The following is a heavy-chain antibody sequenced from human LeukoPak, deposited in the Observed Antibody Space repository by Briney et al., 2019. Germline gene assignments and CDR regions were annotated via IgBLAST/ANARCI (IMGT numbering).Heavy chain of an antibody. CDR1: GFTVSTSY. CDR2: IYSDGRT. J-gene: IGHJ4*02. V-gene: IGHV3-53*01. CDR3: ARAYCSGDTCYSVYFDY. D-gene: IGHD2-15*01. Sequence: LSGGSLRLSCAASGFTVSTSYMNWVRQAPGKGLEWVSVIYSDGRTYYADSGKGRFTISRDNSKNTVYLQMNSLRAEDTAVYYCARAYCSGDTCYSVYFDYWGQGTLVTVSS.